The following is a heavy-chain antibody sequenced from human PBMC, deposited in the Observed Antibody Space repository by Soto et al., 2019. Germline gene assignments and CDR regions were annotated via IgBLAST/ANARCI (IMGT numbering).Heavy chain of an antibody. V-gene: IGHV1-2*02. CDR1: GYTFSDYF. D-gene: IGHD3-9*01. CDR2: VNPKRGGT. Sequence: QVQLVQSGAEAKQPGASVRVSCKTYGYTFSDYFLHWVRQAPGQGPEWMGFVNPKRGGTEYAPRFQGRVRMTRDTSSGTVYMDLYRLTFDDTAIYYCARDSGIPGRYWYFDVGGRGTLVSVSS. J-gene: IGHJ2*01. CDR3: ARDSGIPGRYWYFDV.